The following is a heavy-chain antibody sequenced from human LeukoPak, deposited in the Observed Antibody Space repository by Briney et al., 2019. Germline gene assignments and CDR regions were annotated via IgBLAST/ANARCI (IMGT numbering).Heavy chain of an antibody. Sequence: GGSLRLSCAASGFTFSSFGMHWVRQTPGKGLHWVAFIRYDGSNKYYADSVKGRFTISRDNAKNSLYLQMNSLRAEDTAFYYCATYYDGTTYQDAFDIWGQGTVVTVSS. D-gene: IGHD3-22*01. CDR3: ATYYDGTTYQDAFDI. CDR1: GFTFSSFG. V-gene: IGHV3-30*02. J-gene: IGHJ3*02. CDR2: IRYDGSNK.